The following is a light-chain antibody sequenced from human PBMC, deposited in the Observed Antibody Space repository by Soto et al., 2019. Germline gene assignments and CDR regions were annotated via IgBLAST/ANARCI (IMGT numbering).Light chain of an antibody. J-gene: IGLJ3*02. CDR3: QAWESSAVV. CDR2: QDT. Sequence: SYELTQPPSMSVSPGQTASITCSGDKLGNKFTCWYQQKPGQSPVLVIYQDTKRPTGIPERFSGATSGNTATLTISGTQAMDEADYYCQAWESSAVVFGGGTKLTV. CDR1: KLGNKF. V-gene: IGLV3-1*01.